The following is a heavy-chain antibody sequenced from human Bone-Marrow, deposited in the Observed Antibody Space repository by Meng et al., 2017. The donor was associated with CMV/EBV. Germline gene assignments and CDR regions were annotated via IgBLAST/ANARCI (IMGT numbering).Heavy chain of an antibody. V-gene: IGHV4-59*08. J-gene: IGHJ3*02. CDR3: ARQKGAYDSSGYYYPYDAFDI. CDR1: GGSISSYY. Sequence: SETLSLTCTVSGGSISSYYWSWIRQPPGKGLEWIGYIYYSGSTNYNPSLKSRVTISVDTSKNQFSLKLSSVTAADTAVYYCARQKGAYDSSGYYYPYDAFDIWGQGTMVTVSS. CDR2: IYYSGST. D-gene: IGHD3-22*01.